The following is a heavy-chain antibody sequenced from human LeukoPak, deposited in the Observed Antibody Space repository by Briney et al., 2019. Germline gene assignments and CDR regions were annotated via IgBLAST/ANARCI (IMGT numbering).Heavy chain of an antibody. CDR1: GFIFSDYD. V-gene: IGHV3-30*02. CDR2: VAEHGRID. CDR3: ARDLMWLVDY. Sequence: GGSLRLSCAASGFIFSDYDMHWARQAPGKGLEWLAYVAEHGRIDYYADSVKGRFTASRDNSRSTAYLQMNSLTPDDSAVYYCARDLMWLVDYWGQGTLVTVSA. D-gene: IGHD6-19*01. J-gene: IGHJ4*02.